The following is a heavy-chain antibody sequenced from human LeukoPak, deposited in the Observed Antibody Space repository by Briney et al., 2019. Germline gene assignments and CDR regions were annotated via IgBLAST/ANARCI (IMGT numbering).Heavy chain of an antibody. CDR3: AKGGDFWPHWFDP. D-gene: IGHD3-3*01. CDR1: GFTFSSYA. J-gene: IGHJ5*02. Sequence: GGSLRLSCAASGFTFSSYAMSWVRQAPGRGLEWVSAISGSGGSTYYADSVKGRFTISRDNSKNALYLQMNSLRAEDTAVYYCAKGGDFWPHWFDPWGQGTLVTVSS. V-gene: IGHV3-23*01. CDR2: ISGSGGST.